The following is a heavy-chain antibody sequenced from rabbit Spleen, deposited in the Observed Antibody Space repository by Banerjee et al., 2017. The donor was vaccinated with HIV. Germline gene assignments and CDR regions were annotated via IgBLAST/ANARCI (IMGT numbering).Heavy chain of an antibody. CDR1: GISFSSSYY. Sequence: QSLEESGGDLVKPGASLTLTCTASGISFSSSYYMCWVRQAPGKGLEWIACIQGGSSGSTWYANWAKGRFTISKPSSTTVTLQMTSLTAADTATYFCARGGSSGWDLWGQGTLVTVS. D-gene: IGHD4-1*01. J-gene: IGHJ4*01. CDR3: ARGGSSGWDL. V-gene: IGHV1S40*01. CDR2: IQGGSSGST.